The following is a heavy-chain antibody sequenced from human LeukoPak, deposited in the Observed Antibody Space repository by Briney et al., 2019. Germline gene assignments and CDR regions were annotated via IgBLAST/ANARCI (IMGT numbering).Heavy chain of an antibody. D-gene: IGHD1-1*01. CDR1: GFTFSSYA. CDR3: ARDLGEYTIGLPAH. CDR2: ISYDGSNK. V-gene: IGHV3-30*04. Sequence: GRSLRLSCAASGFTFSSYAMHWVRQAPGKGLEWVAVISYDGSNKYYADSVKGQFTISRDNSKNTLYLQMNSLRAEDTAVYYCARDLGEYTIGLPAHWGQGTLVTVSS. J-gene: IGHJ4*02.